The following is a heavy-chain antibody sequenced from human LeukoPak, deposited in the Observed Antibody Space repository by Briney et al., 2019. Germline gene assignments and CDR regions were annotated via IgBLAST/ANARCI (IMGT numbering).Heavy chain of an antibody. CDR1: GFTFSESW. J-gene: IGHJ6*02. CDR2: MNQDGSER. CDR3: ATYTHWVAGDV. Sequence: GGSLRLSCAAPGFTFSESWMSWDRQAPGEGLEWVANMNQDGSERDYVDSVKGRFTISRDNARKSLYLQMSSLRAEDTAVYYCATYTHWVAGDVWGQGTTVTVSS. D-gene: IGHD3-16*01. V-gene: IGHV3-7*01.